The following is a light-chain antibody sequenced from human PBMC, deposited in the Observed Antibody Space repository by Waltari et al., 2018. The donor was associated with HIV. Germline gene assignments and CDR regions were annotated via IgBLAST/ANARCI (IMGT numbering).Light chain of an antibody. CDR3: QAWDSTYVV. CDR1: KLGDKY. J-gene: IGLJ2*01. CDR2: QDS. V-gene: IGLV3-1*01. Sequence: SYELTQPPSVSVSPGQTASITCSGDKLGDKYACWYQQKPGQSPVLGIHQDSKRPSGFPGRFSGSNSGNTATLTISGTQAMDEADYYCQAWDSTYVVFGGGTKLTVL.